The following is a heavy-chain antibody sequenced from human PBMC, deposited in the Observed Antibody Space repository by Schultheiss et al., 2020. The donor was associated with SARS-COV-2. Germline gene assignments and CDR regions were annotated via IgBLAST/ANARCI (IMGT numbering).Heavy chain of an antibody. V-gene: IGHV1-69*13. J-gene: IGHJ3*02. CDR3: AREDTWYSSSSDPDAFDI. CDR2: IIPIFGTA. D-gene: IGHD6-6*01. Sequence: SVKVSCKASGYTFTSYDINWVRQAPGQGLEWMGGIIPIFGTANYAQKFQGRVTITADESTSTAYMELRSLRSDDTAVYYCAREDTWYSSSSDPDAFDIWGQGTMVTVSS. CDR1: GYTFTSYD.